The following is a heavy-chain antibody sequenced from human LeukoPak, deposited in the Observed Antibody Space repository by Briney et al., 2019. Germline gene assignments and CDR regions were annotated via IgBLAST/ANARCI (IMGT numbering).Heavy chain of an antibody. J-gene: IGHJ4*02. Sequence: SVKVSCKASGYTFASYYMHWVRQAPGQGLEWMGIINPSGGSTSYAQKFQGRVTMTRDTSTTTVYMALSSLRSENTPVYSCARDQGYSYGYGDPKNYFDYWGQGPLVTVSS. CDR2: INPSGGST. D-gene: IGHD5-18*01. CDR3: ARDQGYSYGYGDPKNYFDY. CDR1: GYTFASYY. V-gene: IGHV1-46*01.